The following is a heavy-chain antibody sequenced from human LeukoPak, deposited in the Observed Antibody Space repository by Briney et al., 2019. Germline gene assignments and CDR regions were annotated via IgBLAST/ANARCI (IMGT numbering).Heavy chain of an antibody. CDR2: INWNGYSI. J-gene: IGHJ3*02. CDR1: GFSLEDYA. D-gene: IGHD6-19*01. Sequence: PGGSLRLSCAASGFSLEDYAMSWVRQVPGKGLEWVAGINWNGYSIGYADSVKGRFTISRDNPKNSLYQQMNRLRAGDTALYYCVRGPYNSGWYFGDTFVIWGQGTMITVSS. CDR3: VRGPYNSGWYFGDTFVI. V-gene: IGHV3-20*04.